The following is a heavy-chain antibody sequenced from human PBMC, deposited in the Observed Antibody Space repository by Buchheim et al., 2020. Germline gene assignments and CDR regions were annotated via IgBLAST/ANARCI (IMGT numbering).Heavy chain of an antibody. D-gene: IGHD3-22*01. CDR3: AKDYYDSSGTHDAFDI. CDR1: GFTFSSYG. V-gene: IGHV3-30*18. J-gene: IGHJ3*02. Sequence: QVQLVESGGGVVQPGRSLRLSCAASGFTFSSYGMHWVRQAPGKGLEWVAVISYDGSNKYYADSVKGRFTISRDNSKNTLYLQMNSLRAEDTAVYYCAKDYYDSSGTHDAFDIWGQGT. CDR2: ISYDGSNK.